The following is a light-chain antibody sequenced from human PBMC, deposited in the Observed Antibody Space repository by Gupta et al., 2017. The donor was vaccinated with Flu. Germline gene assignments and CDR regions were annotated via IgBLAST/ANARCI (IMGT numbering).Light chain of an antibody. CDR1: SDDIGTYNY. CDR3: SSYTSANTLV. J-gene: IGLJ2*01. V-gene: IGLV2-14*03. Sequence: QSALTHPASVSGSPGQSITISSTGSSDDIGTYNYVSWYQQRPPKAPQLLLYEVSNRPSGISNRFSGSKSGNTASLTISGLQPADEADYHCSSYTSANTLVFGGGTRVTVL. CDR2: EVS.